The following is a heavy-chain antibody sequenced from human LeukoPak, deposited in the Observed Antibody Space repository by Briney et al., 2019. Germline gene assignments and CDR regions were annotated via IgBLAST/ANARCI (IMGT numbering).Heavy chain of an antibody. CDR2: ISHDGTNK. D-gene: IGHD3-10*01. CDR1: GFIFSSYA. J-gene: IGHJ4*01. V-gene: IGHV3-30*04. CDR3: GRDRSMTPFDY. Sequence: GGSLRLSCAASGFIFSSYALHWVRQAPGKGLEWVAFISHDGTNKYYADSVKGRFTISRDNSKNTLSLLMNSLRAEDAAVYYCGRDRSMTPFDYWGHGTLVTVSS.